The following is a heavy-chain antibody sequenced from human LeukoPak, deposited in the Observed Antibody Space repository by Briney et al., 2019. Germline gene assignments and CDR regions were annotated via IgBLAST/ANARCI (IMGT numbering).Heavy chain of an antibody. D-gene: IGHD5-24*01. V-gene: IGHV3-53*01. CDR2: IYSGGST. J-gene: IGHJ3*02. CDR1: GFTFSSHA. Sequence: GGSLRLSCAASGFTFSSHAMSWVRQAPGRGLEWVSVIYSGGSTYYADSVKGRFTISRDNSKNTLYLQMNSLRAEDTAVYYCARGGRDGYNFAFDIWGQGTMVTVSS. CDR3: ARGGRDGYNFAFDI.